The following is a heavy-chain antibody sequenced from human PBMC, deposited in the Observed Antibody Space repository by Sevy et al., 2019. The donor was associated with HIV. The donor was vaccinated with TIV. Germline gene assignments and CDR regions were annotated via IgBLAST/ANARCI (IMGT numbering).Heavy chain of an antibody. CDR1: GYSISSGYY. V-gene: IGHV4-38-2*01. Sequence: SETLSLTCAVSGYSISSGYYWGWIRQPPGKGLEWIGSIYHSGSTYYNPSLKSRVTISVDTSKNQFSLKLSSVTAADTAVYYCAGGHLVDFQHWGQGTLVTVSS. D-gene: IGHD6-6*01. CDR3: AGGHLVDFQH. CDR2: IYHSGST. J-gene: IGHJ1*01.